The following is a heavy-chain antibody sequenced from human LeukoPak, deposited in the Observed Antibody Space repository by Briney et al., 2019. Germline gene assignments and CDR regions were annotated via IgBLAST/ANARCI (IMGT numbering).Heavy chain of an antibody. CDR2: IGAGNGNT. V-gene: IGHV1-3*01. Sequence: ASVKVSSKASGYTFSNYAMHWVRQAPGQRLEWMGWIGAGNGNTKYSQKFQGRVTLTKDTSASIAYMELSSLRSEDTAVYYCARAPPYSNSWSYLDYWGQGTLVTVSS. J-gene: IGHJ4*02. D-gene: IGHD6-13*01. CDR3: ARAPPYSNSWSYLDY. CDR1: GYTFSNYA.